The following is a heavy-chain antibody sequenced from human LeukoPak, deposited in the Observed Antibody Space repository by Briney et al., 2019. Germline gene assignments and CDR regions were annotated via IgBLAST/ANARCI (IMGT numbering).Heavy chain of an antibody. CDR3: TRDLHGDDAFDV. J-gene: IGHJ3*01. V-gene: IGHV3-49*04. CDR2: IRTKPYGGTP. Sequence: GGSLRLSCRPSGFNFGDYAMSWVRQAQGQGLEWVGFIRTKPYGGTPDYAASVKGRFTISVDDSKSIAYLRMNSLETEDTAVYYCTRDLHGDDAFDVWGQGTMVTVSS. CDR1: GFNFGDYA. D-gene: IGHD4-17*01.